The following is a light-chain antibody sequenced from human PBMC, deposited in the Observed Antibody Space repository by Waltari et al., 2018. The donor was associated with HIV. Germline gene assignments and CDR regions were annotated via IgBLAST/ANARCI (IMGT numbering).Light chain of an antibody. V-gene: IGLV1-44*01. Sequence: QSVLPQPPSPSGTPAQRVTIPCSASRPNSGHTPVNCSQHSPGTAPKLLIYGDSLRPSGVPARFSGSKFGTSASLVITGLQSGDEADYYCSTWDDRLNGPVVFGGGTRLTVL. J-gene: IGLJ2*01. CDR3: STWDDRLNGPVV. CDR1: RPNSGHTP. CDR2: GDS.